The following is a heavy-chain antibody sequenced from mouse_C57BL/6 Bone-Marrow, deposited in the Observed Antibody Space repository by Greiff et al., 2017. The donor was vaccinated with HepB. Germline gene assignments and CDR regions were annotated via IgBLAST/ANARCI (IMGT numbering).Heavy chain of an antibody. D-gene: IGHD2-3*01. CDR2: IYPGDGDT. CDR1: GYAFSSSW. J-gene: IGHJ2*01. Sequence: VQLQQSGPELVKPGASVKISCKASGYAFSSSWMNWVKQRPGKGLEWIGRIYPGDGDTNYNGKFKGKATLTADKSSSTAYMQLSSLTSEDSAVYYCARERLLLDFDYWGQGTTLTVSS. V-gene: IGHV1-82*01. CDR3: ARERLLLDFDY.